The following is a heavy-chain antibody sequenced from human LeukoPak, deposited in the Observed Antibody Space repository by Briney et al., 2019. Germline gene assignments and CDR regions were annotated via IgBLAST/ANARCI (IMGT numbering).Heavy chain of an antibody. V-gene: IGHV4-4*09. CDR3: ARGRYDYGENDY. D-gene: IGHD4-17*01. Sequence: PSETLSLTCTVSGGSISSYYWSWIRQPPGKGLEWIGYIYTSGSTNYNPSLMSRVTISVDTSKNQFSLKLSSVTAADTAVYYCARGRYDYGENDYWGQGTLVTVSS. CDR2: IYTSGST. CDR1: GGSISSYY. J-gene: IGHJ4*02.